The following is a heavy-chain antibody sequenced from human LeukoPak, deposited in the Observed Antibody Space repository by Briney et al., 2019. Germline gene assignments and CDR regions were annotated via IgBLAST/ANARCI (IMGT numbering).Heavy chain of an antibody. CDR3: ARAPIAAGGTENFDY. V-gene: IGHV4-59*01. D-gene: IGHD6-13*01. Sequence: SETPSLTCTVSGGSISSYYWSWIRQPPGKGLEWIGYIYYSGSTNYNPSLKSRVTISVDTSKNQFSLKLSSVTAADTAVYYCARAPIAAGGTENFDYWGQGTLVTVSS. J-gene: IGHJ4*02. CDR2: IYYSGST. CDR1: GGSISSYY.